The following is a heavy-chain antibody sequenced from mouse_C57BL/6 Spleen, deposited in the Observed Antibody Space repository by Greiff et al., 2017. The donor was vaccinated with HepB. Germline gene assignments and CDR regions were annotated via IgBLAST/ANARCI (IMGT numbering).Heavy chain of an antibody. V-gene: IGHV6-6*01. D-gene: IGHD2-4*01. CDR2: IRNKANNHAT. J-gene: IGHJ4*01. CDR3: TRDYYDYDVDYAMDY. CDR1: GFTFSDAW. Sequence: EVMLVESGGGLVQPGGSMKLSCAASGFTFSDAWMDWVRQSPEKGLEWVAEIRNKANNHATYYAESVKGRFTISRDDSKSSVYLQMNSLRAEDTGIYYCTRDYYDYDVDYAMDYWGQGTSVTVSS.